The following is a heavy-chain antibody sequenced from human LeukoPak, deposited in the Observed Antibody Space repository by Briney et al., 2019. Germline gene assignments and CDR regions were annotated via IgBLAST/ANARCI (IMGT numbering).Heavy chain of an antibody. CDR2: ISYDGSNE. D-gene: IGHD2-21*01. CDR3: AKEFNRGLPDY. Sequence: PGGSLRLSCAASGFTFSTYRMHWVRQAPGKGLEWVAVISYDGSNEYYADSVKGRFTISRDNSKNTLYLQMSSLRAEDTAVYYCAKEFNRGLPDYWGQGTLVTVSS. CDR1: GFTFSTYR. V-gene: IGHV3-30*18. J-gene: IGHJ4*02.